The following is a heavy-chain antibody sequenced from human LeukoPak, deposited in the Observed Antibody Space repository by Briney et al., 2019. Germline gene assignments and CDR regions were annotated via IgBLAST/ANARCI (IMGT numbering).Heavy chain of an antibody. CDR1: GYTFTGYY. CDR3: ARRFCSSTSCSPPGAFDI. Sequence: ASVKVSCKASGYTFTGYYMHWVRQAPGQGGEWMGWINPNSGGTNYAQKFQGRVTMTRDTSISTAYMELSRLRSDDTAVYYCARRFCSSTSCSPPGAFDIWGQGTMVTVSS. J-gene: IGHJ3*02. CDR2: INPNSGGT. D-gene: IGHD2-2*01. V-gene: IGHV1-2*02.